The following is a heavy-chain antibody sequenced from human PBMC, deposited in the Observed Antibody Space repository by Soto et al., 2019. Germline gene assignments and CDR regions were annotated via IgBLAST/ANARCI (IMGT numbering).Heavy chain of an antibody. J-gene: IGHJ4*02. CDR2: IIPIFGTA. CDR1: GGTFSSNA. CDR3: ASSFSGHAPGY. V-gene: IGHV1-69*01. D-gene: IGHD6-19*01. Sequence: QVQLVQSGAEVKKPGSSVKVSCKDSGGTFSSNAISWVRHAPGQGLEWMGGIIPIFGTANYAQKFQGRVTITADESTSTAYMELSSLRSEDTAVYYCASSFSGHAPGYWGQGTLVTVSS.